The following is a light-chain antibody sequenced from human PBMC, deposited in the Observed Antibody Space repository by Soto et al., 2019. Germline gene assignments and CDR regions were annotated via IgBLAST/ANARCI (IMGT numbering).Light chain of an antibody. CDR1: QSISSW. Sequence: IQITQSPSTLSASVGARVTITCRASQSISSWLAWYQQKQGKAPKLLIYDASSLESGVPSRFSGSGSGTELTITISSLQPDDFETYYCQHYNSYSEAFGQGTKVDIK. CDR3: QHYNSYSEA. CDR2: DAS. V-gene: IGKV1-5*01. J-gene: IGKJ1*01.